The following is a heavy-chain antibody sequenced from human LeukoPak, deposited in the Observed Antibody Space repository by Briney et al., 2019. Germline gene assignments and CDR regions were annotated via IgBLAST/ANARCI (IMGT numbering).Heavy chain of an antibody. CDR2: ISYDGSNT. Sequence: GGSLRLSCAASGFTFSSYGMHWVRQAPGKGLEWLALISYDGSNTYYADSVKGRFTISRDNSKNTLYLQMNSLRAEDAAVYYCAKDLVPAAYYYYGMDVWGQGTTVTVSS. V-gene: IGHV3-30*18. D-gene: IGHD2-2*01. CDR3: AKDLVPAAYYYYGMDV. J-gene: IGHJ6*02. CDR1: GFTFSSYG.